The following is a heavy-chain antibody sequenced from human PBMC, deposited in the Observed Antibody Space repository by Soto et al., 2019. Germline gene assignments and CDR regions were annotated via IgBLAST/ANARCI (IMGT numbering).Heavy chain of an antibody. V-gene: IGHV1-3*01. CDR3: ARRSIAAAVPIDY. CDR1: GYTFTSYA. J-gene: IGHJ4*02. CDR2: INAGNGNT. D-gene: IGHD6-13*01. Sequence: EASVKVSCKASGYTFTSYAIHWVRQAPGQRLEWMGWINAGNGNTKYSQKFQGRVTITRDTSASTAYMELSSLRSEDTAVYYCARRSIAAAVPIDYWGQGTLVTVSS.